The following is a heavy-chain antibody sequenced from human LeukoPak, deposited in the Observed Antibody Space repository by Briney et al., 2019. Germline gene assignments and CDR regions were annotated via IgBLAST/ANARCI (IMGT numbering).Heavy chain of an antibody. Sequence: SVKVSCKASGGTFSSYAISWVRQAPGQGLEWMGGIIPIFGTANYAQKFQGRVTTTTDESTSTAYMELSSLRSEDTAVYYCARDASDSKVRGVIGYYFDYWGQGTLVTVSS. CDR3: ARDASDSKVRGVIGYYFDY. D-gene: IGHD3-10*01. V-gene: IGHV1-69*05. CDR1: GGTFSSYA. CDR2: IIPIFGTA. J-gene: IGHJ4*02.